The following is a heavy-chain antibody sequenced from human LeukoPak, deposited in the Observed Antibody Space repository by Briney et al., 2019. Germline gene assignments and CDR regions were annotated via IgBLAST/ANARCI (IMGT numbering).Heavy chain of an antibody. CDR2: INPNSGGT. CDR3: ARGYYDSSGYYYWSPFDY. CDR1: GYTFTGYY. V-gene: IGHV1-2*02. J-gene: IGHJ4*02. Sequence: ASVTVSCEASGYTFTGYYMHWVRQAPGQGLEWMGWINPNSGGTNYAQKFQGRVTMTRDTSISTAYMELSRLRSDDTAAYYCARGYYDSSGYYYWSPFDYWGQGTLVTVSS. D-gene: IGHD3-22*01.